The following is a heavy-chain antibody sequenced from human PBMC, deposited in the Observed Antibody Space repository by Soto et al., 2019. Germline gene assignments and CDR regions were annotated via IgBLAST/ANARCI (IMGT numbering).Heavy chain of an antibody. V-gene: IGHV4-34*01. CDR3: ARAGYYAILSGYQNYYYYGMDV. CDR2: INHSGST. J-gene: IGHJ6*02. D-gene: IGHD3-9*01. CDR1: GGSFSGYY. Sequence: SETLSLTCAVYGGSFSGYYWSWIRQPPGKGLEWIGEINHSGSTNYNPSLKSRVTISVDTSKNQFSLKLSSVTAADTAVYYCARAGYYAILSGYQNYYYYGMDVWGQGTTVTVSS.